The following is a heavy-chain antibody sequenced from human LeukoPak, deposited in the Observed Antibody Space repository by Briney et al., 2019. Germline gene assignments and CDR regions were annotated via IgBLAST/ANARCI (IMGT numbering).Heavy chain of an antibody. CDR2: IKQDGSEK. Sequence: GGSLRLSCAASGFTFSSYWMSWVRQAPGLGLEWVANIKQDGSEKYYVDSVKGRFTISRDNAKNSLYLQMNSLRAEDTAVYYCARSARLMKGVVEVTALDDWGQGTLVTVSS. V-gene: IGHV3-7*01. CDR3: ARSARLMKGVVEVTALDD. CDR1: GFTFSSYW. D-gene: IGHD3-3*01. J-gene: IGHJ4*02.